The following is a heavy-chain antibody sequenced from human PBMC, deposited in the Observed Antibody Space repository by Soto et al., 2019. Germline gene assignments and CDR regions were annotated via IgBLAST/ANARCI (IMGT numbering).Heavy chain of an antibody. D-gene: IGHD2-21*02. V-gene: IGHV5-51*01. CDR3: ARRSYCGGDFTRRPYDYYGMDV. CDR2: IYPGDSET. Sequence: EVQLVQSGAEVKKPGESLKISCKGSGYSFTSYHIVWVRQMPGKGLEWMGIIYPGDSETRYSPSLQGQVTMSADKSTRTAYLQWSSLKASDTAMYYCARRSYCGGDFTRRPYDYYGMDVWGQGTTVTVSS. J-gene: IGHJ6*02. CDR1: GYSFTSYH.